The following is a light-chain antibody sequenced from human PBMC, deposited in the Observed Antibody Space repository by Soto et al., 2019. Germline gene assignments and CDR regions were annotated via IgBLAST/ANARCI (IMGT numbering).Light chain of an antibody. CDR1: QSISNY. Sequence: EIVLTQSPGTLSLSPGERATLSCRASQSISNYLAWYQQKPGQAPRLLIYDASTRATGIPPRFSGSGSGTDFTLTISSLEPEDFAVYYCQQRSNSFGGGTKVDIK. V-gene: IGKV3-11*01. CDR3: QQRSNS. CDR2: DAS. J-gene: IGKJ4*01.